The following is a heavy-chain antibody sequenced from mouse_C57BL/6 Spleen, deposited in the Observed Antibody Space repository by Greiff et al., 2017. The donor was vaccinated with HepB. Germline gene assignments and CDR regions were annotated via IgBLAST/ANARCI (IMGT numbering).Heavy chain of an antibody. CDR2: IYPGDGDT. CDR3: AREEGYCYFDV. Sequence: QVQLQQSGPELVKPGASVKISCKASGYAFSSSWMNWVKQRPGKGLEWIGRIYPGDGDTNYNGKFKGKATMTADKSSSTAYMQLSSLTSEDSAIYFNAREEGYCYFDVWGTGTTVTVSS. V-gene: IGHV1-82*01. CDR1: GYAFSSSW. J-gene: IGHJ1*03.